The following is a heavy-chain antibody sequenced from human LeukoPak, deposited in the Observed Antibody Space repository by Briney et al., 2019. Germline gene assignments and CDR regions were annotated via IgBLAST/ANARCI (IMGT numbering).Heavy chain of an antibody. CDR2: INHSGSTS. V-gene: IGHV4-34*01. CDR3: ARAGSWRLTFDI. CDR1: GESFSGYF. D-gene: IGHD2-21*02. Sequence: SETLSLTCAVYGESFSGYFWNWIRQRPGKGLEWTGEINHSGSTSNHNPSLKSRVTMSVDTSKNQFSLKLSSVTAADTAVYYCARAGSWRLTFDIWGQGTMVTVSS. J-gene: IGHJ3*02.